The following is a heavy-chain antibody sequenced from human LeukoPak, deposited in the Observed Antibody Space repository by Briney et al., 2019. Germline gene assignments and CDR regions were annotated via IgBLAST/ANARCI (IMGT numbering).Heavy chain of an antibody. CDR1: GFTFDDYG. CDR3: ARFSVRGVHYYYYMDV. Sequence: GGSLRLSCAASGFTFDDYGMSWVRQAPGKGLEWVSGINWNGGSTGYADSVKGRFTIPRDNAKNSLYLQMNSLRAEDTALYYCARFSVRGVHYYYYMDVWGKGTTVTVSS. J-gene: IGHJ6*03. V-gene: IGHV3-20*04. CDR2: INWNGGST. D-gene: IGHD3-10*01.